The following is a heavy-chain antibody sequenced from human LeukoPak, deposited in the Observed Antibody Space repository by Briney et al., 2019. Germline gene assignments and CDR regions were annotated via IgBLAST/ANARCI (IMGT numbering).Heavy chain of an antibody. D-gene: IGHD2-21*02. Sequence: SETLSLTCTVSGVSITKDGYSWTWIRQPPGKGLEWIGDISYSGRTKYKPSLKRRLTISGDVSKNQFSLKLTSVTAADTAVYYCARDVVLTSSPDAFDIWGQGTMVTVSS. V-gene: IGHV4-31*03. CDR3: ARDVVLTSSPDAFDI. CDR2: ISYSGRT. CDR1: GVSITKDGYS. J-gene: IGHJ3*02.